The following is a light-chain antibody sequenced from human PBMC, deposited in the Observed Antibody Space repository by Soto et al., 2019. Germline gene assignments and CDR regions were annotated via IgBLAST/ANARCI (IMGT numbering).Light chain of an antibody. CDR2: DNN. CDR3: GTWDSSLSAVV. CDR1: SSNIGNNY. J-gene: IGLJ2*01. Sequence: QSVLTQPPSVSAAPGQKVTISCSGSSSNIGNNYVSWYYQQLPGTAPKLLIYDNNKRPSGIPDRFSGSKSGTSATLGITGLQTGDEADYYCGTWDSSLSAVVFGGGTKVTVL. V-gene: IGLV1-51*01.